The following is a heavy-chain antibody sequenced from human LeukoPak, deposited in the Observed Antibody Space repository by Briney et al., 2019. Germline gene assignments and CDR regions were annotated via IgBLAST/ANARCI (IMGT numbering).Heavy chain of an antibody. J-gene: IGHJ4*02. V-gene: IGHV3-15*01. CDR1: GFTFSDAW. CDR2: FKSKSAGGTT. D-gene: IGHD4-11*01. Sequence: PGGSLRLSCVASGFTFSDAWMSWVRQAPGKGLEWVGHFKSKSAGGTTDYAAPVKGRFTISRDDSRNTQYLQMNSLKTEDTAVYFCATLHYWGQGTLVTVSS. CDR3: ATLHY.